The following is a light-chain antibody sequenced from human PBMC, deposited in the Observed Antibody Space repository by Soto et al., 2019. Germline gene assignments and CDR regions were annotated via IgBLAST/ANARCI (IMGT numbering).Light chain of an antibody. CDR1: SSNIAKNQ. Sequence: QSVLTQPPSASVAPGQKVTSSCSGSSSNIAKNQVYWYQQLSGAAPKLLIYKNNQRPSGVPDRFSGSKSGTSASLGISGLRSEEEADYYCSSWDARLASLVFGGGTKVAVL. J-gene: IGLJ2*01. CDR2: KNN. CDR3: SSWDARLASLV. V-gene: IGLV1-47*01.